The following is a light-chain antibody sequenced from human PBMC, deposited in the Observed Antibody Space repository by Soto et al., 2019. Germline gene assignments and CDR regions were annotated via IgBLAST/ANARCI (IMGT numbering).Light chain of an antibody. Sequence: EIVLTQSPDTLSLSPGESATLSCRASQRISISYLAWYQQQPGQAPRLLIHSTSTRATGIPDRFSGSGSGTDFTLTISKLEPGDFALYYCQQYGSSPFTFGPGTRVDVK. V-gene: IGKV3-20*01. CDR1: QRISISY. J-gene: IGKJ3*01. CDR3: QQYGSSPFT. CDR2: STS.